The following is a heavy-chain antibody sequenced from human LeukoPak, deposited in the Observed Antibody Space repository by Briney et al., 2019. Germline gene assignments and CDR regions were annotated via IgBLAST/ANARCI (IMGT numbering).Heavy chain of an antibody. CDR2: INPNSGGT. CDR3: AREDDFWSGYEYNWFDP. J-gene: IGHJ5*02. Sequence: ASVKVSGKASGYTFTGYYMHWVRQAPGQGLEWMGWINPNSGGTNYAQKFQGRVTMTRDTSISTAYMELSRLRSDDTAVYYCAREDDFWSGYEYNWFDPWGQGTLVTVSS. D-gene: IGHD3-3*01. CDR1: GYTFTGYY. V-gene: IGHV1-2*02.